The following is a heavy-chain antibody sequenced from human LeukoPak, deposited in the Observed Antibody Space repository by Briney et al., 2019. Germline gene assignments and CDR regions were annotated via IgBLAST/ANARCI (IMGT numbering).Heavy chain of an antibody. CDR2: IYYSGGT. J-gene: IGHJ3*02. CDR1: GGSMTSYY. D-gene: IGHD3-10*01. V-gene: IGHV4-4*07. CDR3: ARGAADMARNAFDI. Sequence: SETLSLTCTVSGGSMTSYYWTRIRQPAGEGLEWIGRIYYSGGTNHNPSLKSRVTMSVDTSKNQFSLILTSVTAADTALYYCARGAADMARNAFDIWGQGTMVTVSS.